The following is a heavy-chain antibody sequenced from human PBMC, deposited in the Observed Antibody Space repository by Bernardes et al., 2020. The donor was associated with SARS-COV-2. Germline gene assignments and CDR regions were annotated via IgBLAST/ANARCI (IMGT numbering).Heavy chain of an antibody. D-gene: IGHD1-26*01. V-gene: IGHV3-74*01. Sequence: GGSLRLSRAASGMTFSSFWMHWVRQVPGQGLVWVSRINEDGSTTDYAESVKGRFTISRDNAKNTLFLHMSSLRAEDSAVYYCARDVVGREDFWGQGTLVTVSS. CDR3: ARDVVGREDF. CDR1: GMTFSSFW. J-gene: IGHJ4*02. CDR2: INEDGSTT.